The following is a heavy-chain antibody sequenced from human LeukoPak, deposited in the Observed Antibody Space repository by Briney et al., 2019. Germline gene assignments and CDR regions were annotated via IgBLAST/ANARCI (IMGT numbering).Heavy chain of an antibody. J-gene: IGHJ4*02. CDR2: MYYSGST. V-gene: IGHV4-61*08. CDR1: GGSISSGGYS. D-gene: IGHD5-18*01. Sequence: SETLSLTCAVSGGSISSGGYSWSWIRQPPGKGLDWIGYMYYSGSTNYNPSLKSRVTISVDTSKNQFSLKLSSVTAADTAVYYCARVDVDTAMVDYWGQGTLVTVSS. CDR3: ARVDVDTAMVDY.